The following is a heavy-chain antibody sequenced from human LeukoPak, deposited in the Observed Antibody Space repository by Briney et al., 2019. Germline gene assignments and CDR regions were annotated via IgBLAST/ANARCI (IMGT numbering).Heavy chain of an antibody. D-gene: IGHD3-10*01. V-gene: IGHV3-33*01. CDR3: ARALFAGAFYGMDV. CDR2: IWSDGSNK. Sequence: GGSLRLSCAASGFTFSNYGVHWVRQAPGKGLEWVAIIWSDGSNKYYADSVKGRFTISRDNSKNTLYLRMNSLRAEDTAVYYCARALFAGAFYGMDVWGQGTTVTVSS. CDR1: GFTFSNYG. J-gene: IGHJ6*02.